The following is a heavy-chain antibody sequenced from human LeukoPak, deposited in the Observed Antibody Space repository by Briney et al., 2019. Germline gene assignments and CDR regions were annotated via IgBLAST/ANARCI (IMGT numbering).Heavy chain of an antibody. CDR1: GLIISSNY. D-gene: IGHD3-10*01. CDR2: LYSDGTT. CDR3: VRGMGVSMLYYFDY. V-gene: IGHV3-66*02. J-gene: IGHJ4*02. Sequence: GGSLRLSCAASGLIISSNYMSGGREAPGKGVGRGSVLYSDGTTNYSDSVKGGVTISRDNSKKTLYLQINNLRAEDTAVYYCVRGMGVSMLYYFDYWGQGTLVTVSS.